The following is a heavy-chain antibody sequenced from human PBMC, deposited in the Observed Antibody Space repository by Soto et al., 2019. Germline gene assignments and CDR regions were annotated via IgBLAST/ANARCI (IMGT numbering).Heavy chain of an antibody. CDR2: VSRSGGNT. V-gene: IGHV3-23*01. CDR3: AKDFGHYDILTGYPTFGY. Sequence: PGGSLRLSCAASGFTFSSYTMRWVRQAQGEGAECVSAVSRSGGNTYYADSVKGRFTISRDNSKNTLYLQMKSLRAEDTAVYYCAKDFGHYDILTGYPTFGYWGQGTLVTVSS. D-gene: IGHD3-9*01. CDR1: GFTFSSYT. J-gene: IGHJ4*02.